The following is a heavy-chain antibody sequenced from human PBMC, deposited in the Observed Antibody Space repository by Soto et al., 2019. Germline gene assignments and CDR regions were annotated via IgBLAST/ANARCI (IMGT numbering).Heavy chain of an antibody. D-gene: IGHD6-19*01. J-gene: IGHJ4*02. CDR1: GFIVNSNY. CDR2: IFTSDST. V-gene: IGHV3-53*01. CDR3: ARGYSTAWYAWGFES. Sequence: EVQLVQSGGGLIQPGGSLRLSCAASGFIVNSNYMSWVRQAPGKGLEWVSIIFTSDSTYYADSVRGRFTISRDNSKNTLDLQMDTLRAEDTAIYYCARGYSTAWYAWGFESWGQGTLVTVSS.